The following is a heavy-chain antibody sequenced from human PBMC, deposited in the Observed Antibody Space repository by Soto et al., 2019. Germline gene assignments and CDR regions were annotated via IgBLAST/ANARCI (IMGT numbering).Heavy chain of an antibody. Sequence: EVQLVESGGGLIQPGGSLRLSCAASGFTVSSNYMSWVRQAPGKGLEWVSVIYSGGSTYYADSVKGRFTISRDNSKNTMVLQMNSLRGEDTGVYYCAREGGGYCSGCSCYPGCYYGMDVWGQGTTVTVSS. D-gene: IGHD2-15*01. J-gene: IGHJ6*02. V-gene: IGHV3-53*01. CDR3: AREGGGYCSGCSCYPGCYYGMDV. CDR2: IYSGGST. CDR1: GFTVSSNY.